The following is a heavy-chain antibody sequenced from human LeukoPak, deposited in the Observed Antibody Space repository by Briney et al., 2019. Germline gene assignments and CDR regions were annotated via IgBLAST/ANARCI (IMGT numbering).Heavy chain of an antibody. CDR3: ARDGHATVAVNFDY. D-gene: IGHD6-19*01. Sequence: GGSLRLSCAASGFTFSTNWMSWVRQDPGKGLEWVANIRPDGREKNYEDSVKGRLTISTDKAKNSMFLQMNSLRAEDTAVYYCARDGHATVAVNFDYWGQGTLVTVSS. CDR2: IRPDGREK. J-gene: IGHJ4*02. CDR1: GFTFSTNW. V-gene: IGHV3-7*01.